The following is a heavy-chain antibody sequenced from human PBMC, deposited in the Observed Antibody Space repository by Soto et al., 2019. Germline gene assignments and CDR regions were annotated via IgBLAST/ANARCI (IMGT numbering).Heavy chain of an antibody. D-gene: IGHD3-9*01. CDR1: GGSITGSDW. Sequence: TSETLSLTCVVFGGSITGSDWWTWFRQSPEKGLEWIGEIFHSGNTNYSPSLKSRVTISLDKSANQFSLKVNSFTTADTAIYYCANRPYFEWAPYYGLAVWGPGTTVTVSS. CDR2: IFHSGNT. V-gene: IGHV4-4*02. CDR3: ANRPYFEWAPYYGLAV. J-gene: IGHJ6*02.